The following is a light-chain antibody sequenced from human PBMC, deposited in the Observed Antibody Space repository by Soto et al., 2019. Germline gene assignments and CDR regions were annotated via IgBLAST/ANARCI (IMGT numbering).Light chain of an antibody. CDR3: AAWDDSLSGVV. Sequence: QPVLTQPPSASGTPGQRVTISCSGSSSNVGSNYVSWYQQVPGTAPILLMHWDGQRPSGVPDRFSGSKSGTSASLAISGLQSEDEADYYCAAWDDSLSGVVFGGGTKLTVL. CDR2: WDG. J-gene: IGLJ3*02. CDR1: SSNVGSNY. V-gene: IGLV1-47*01.